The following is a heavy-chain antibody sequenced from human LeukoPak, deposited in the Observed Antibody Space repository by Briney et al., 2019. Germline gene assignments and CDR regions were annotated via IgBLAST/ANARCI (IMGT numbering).Heavy chain of an antibody. CDR1: GGSISSGDYY. CDR3: AREGATMVRGGFDY. CDR2: IYYSGST. V-gene: IGHV4-30-4*01. J-gene: IGHJ4*02. Sequence: SETLSLTCTVSGGSISSGDYYWSWIRQPPGKGLEWIGYIYYSGSTYYNPSLESRVTISVDTSKNQFSLKLSSVTAADTAVYYCAREGATMVRGGFDYWGQGTLVTVSS. D-gene: IGHD3-10*01.